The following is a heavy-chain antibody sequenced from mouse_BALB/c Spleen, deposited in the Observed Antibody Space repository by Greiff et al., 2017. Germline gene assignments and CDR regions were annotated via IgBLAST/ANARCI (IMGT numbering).Heavy chain of an antibody. V-gene: IGHV2-3*01. Sequence: VQLVESGPGLVAPSQSLSITCTASGFSFTSYGVSWVRQPPGKGLEWLGVIWGDGSTNYHSALISRLSISKDNSKSQVFLKLNSLQTDDTATYYCAARDEGVWFAYWGQGTLVTVSA. CDR1: GFSFTSYG. J-gene: IGHJ3*01. CDR3: AARDEGVWFAY. CDR2: IWGDGST.